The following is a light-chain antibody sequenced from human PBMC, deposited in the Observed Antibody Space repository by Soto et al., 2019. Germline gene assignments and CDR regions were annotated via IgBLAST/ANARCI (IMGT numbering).Light chain of an antibody. V-gene: IGKV1-13*02. CDR2: DAS. Sequence: AIQLTQSPSSLSASVGDRVTITCRASQGISSALAWYQQKPGKAPKLLIYDASSLESGVPSRFSGRGSGTEFIITISSLQPEDFATYYCQQFTSYPPITFGQGTRLEIK. J-gene: IGKJ5*01. CDR3: QQFTSYPPIT. CDR1: QGISSA.